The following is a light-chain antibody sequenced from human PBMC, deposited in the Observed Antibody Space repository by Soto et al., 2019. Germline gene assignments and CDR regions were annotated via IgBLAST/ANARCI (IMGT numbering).Light chain of an antibody. CDR3: SSFVDGTSYV. J-gene: IGLJ1*01. CDR2: EVN. V-gene: IGLV2-8*01. Sequence: QSALTQPPSVSGSPGQSVTISCTGTSSDVGAFNYVSWYQHHPGKVPKFLIYEVNKRPSGVPDRFSGFKSGNTASLTVSGLQPEDEAEYFCSSFVDGTSYVFGTGTKVTVL. CDR1: SSDVGAFNY.